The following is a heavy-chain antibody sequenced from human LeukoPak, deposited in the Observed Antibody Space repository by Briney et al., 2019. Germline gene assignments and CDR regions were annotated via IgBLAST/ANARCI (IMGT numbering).Heavy chain of an antibody. CDR3: ASNRDYYDSSGYYSPRGGDY. D-gene: IGHD3-22*01. CDR2: IYYSGST. J-gene: IGHJ4*02. V-gene: IGHV4-39*01. Sequence: SETLSLTCTVSGGSISSSSYYWGWIRQPPGKGLEWIGSIYYSGSTYYNPSLKSRVTISVDTSKNQFSLKLSSVTAADTAVYYCASNRDYYDSSGYYSPRGGDYWGQGTLVTVSS. CDR1: GGSISSSSYY.